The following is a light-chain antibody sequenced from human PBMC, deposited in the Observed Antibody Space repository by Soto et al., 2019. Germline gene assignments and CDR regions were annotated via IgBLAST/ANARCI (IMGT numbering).Light chain of an antibody. CDR1: QSVNSNY. Sequence: EIVLTQSPGTVSLSPGERATLSCRASQSVNSNYLAWYQQKPGQAPRLLIYGTSSRATGIPDRFSGSGSGTDFTLTISRLEPEDFGVYYCQQFGSSIPHTFGQGTKLEIK. CDR2: GTS. V-gene: IGKV3-20*01. J-gene: IGKJ2*01. CDR3: QQFGSSIPHT.